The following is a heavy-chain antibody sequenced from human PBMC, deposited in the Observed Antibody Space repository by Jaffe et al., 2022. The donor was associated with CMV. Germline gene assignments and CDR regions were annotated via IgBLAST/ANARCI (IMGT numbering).Heavy chain of an antibody. CDR1: GFTFSNYW. Sequence: EVRLLESGGGLAQPGGSLRLSCAASGFTFSNYWMLWVRQAPGEGLVWVSRIKSDGSRTDYADSVKGRFTISRDNAKNTVYLQMNSLRAEDTALYFCARDPVDGNYFMDVWGRGTTVTVSS. CDR3: ARDPVDGNYFMDV. J-gene: IGHJ6*03. V-gene: IGHV3-74*01. CDR2: IKSDGSRT.